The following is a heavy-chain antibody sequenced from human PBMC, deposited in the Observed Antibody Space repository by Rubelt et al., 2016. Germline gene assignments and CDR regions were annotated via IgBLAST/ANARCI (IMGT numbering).Heavy chain of an antibody. CDR1: GFTFSSYW. Sequence: EVQLVESGGGLVQPGGSLRLSCAASGFTFSSYWMSWVRQAPGKGLEWVANIKQDGSEKFYVDSVKGRFTISRDSAKNSVYLQRNNLRVEDTAVYYCANVAGDHWGQGTLVTVSS. CDR2: IKQDGSEK. V-gene: IGHV3-7*02. CDR3: ANVAGDH. J-gene: IGHJ4*02. D-gene: IGHD2-15*01.